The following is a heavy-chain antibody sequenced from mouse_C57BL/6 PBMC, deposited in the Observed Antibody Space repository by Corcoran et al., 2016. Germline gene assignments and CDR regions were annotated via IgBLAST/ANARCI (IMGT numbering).Heavy chain of an antibody. CDR2: IYWDDDK. CDR1: GFSLSTSGMG. D-gene: IGHD2-4*01. Sequence: QVTLKESGPGILQSSQTLSLTCSFSGFSLSTSGMGVSWIRQPSGKGLEWLAHIYWDDDKRYNPSLKSRLTISKDTSRNQVFLKITSVDTADTATYYCARSGVYYDYSYGYFDVWGTGTTVTVSS. CDR3: ARSGVYYDYSYGYFDV. V-gene: IGHV8-12*01. J-gene: IGHJ1*02.